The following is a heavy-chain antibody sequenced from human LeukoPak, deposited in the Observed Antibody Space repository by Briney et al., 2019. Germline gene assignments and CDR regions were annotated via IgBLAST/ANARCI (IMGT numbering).Heavy chain of an antibody. CDR2: IYGGGDTT. V-gene: IGHV3-23*01. CDR1: GFTFSSYA. Sequence: GESLRLSCAASGFTFSSYAMNWVRQAPGKGLEWVSAIYGGGDTTYYAGSVKGRFTTSRDNSKNMLYLQVSSLRADDTAVYYCAKAHSGSFYSGIHWGQGTLVTASS. CDR3: AKAHSGSFYSGIH. D-gene: IGHD1-26*01. J-gene: IGHJ4*02.